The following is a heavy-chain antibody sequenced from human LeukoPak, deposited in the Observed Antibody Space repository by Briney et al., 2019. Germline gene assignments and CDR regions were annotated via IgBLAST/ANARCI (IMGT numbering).Heavy chain of an antibody. Sequence: ASVKVSCKASGGTFSSYAISWVRQAPGQGLECMGGIIPIFGTANYAQKFQGRVTITADESTSTAYMELSSLRSEDTAVYYCARELDSSGWYYYWGQGTLVTVSS. D-gene: IGHD6-19*01. V-gene: IGHV1-69*13. CDR2: IIPIFGTA. CDR3: ARELDSSGWYYY. J-gene: IGHJ4*02. CDR1: GGTFSSYA.